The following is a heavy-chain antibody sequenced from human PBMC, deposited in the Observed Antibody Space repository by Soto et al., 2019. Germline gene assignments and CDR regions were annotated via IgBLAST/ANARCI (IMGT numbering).Heavy chain of an antibody. Sequence: SETLSLTCTVSGGSVSSGSYYWSWIRQPPGKGLEWIGYIYYSGSTNYNPSLKSRVTISVHTSKNQFSLKLSSVTAADTAVYYCARDLKSIAVAGTNWFDPWGQGTLVTVSS. CDR2: IYYSGST. V-gene: IGHV4-61*01. CDR3: ARDLKSIAVAGTNWFDP. D-gene: IGHD6-19*01. J-gene: IGHJ5*02. CDR1: GGSVSSGSYY.